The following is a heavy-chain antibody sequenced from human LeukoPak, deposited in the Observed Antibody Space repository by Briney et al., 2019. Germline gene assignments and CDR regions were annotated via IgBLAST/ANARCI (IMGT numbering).Heavy chain of an antibody. CDR3: ASFRGGSGHAFDI. V-gene: IGHV1-69*13. CDR2: IIPIFGTA. D-gene: IGHD3-10*01. CDR1: GYTFTSYG. Sequence: SVKVSCKASGYTFTSYGISWVRQAPGQGLEWMGGIIPIFGTANYAQKFQGRVTITADESTSTAYMELSSLRSEDTAVYYCASFRGGSGHAFDIWGQGTMVTVSS. J-gene: IGHJ3*02.